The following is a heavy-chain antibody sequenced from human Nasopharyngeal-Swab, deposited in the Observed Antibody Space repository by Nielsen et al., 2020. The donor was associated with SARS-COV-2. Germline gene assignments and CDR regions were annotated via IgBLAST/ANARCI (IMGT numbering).Heavy chain of an antibody. Sequence: SEPLSLTFTVSGGSISSVSYYWSWIRPPAGKGLEWIWRIYTSGSTNYNPSLPSRVTISVDTSKNQFSLKLSSVTAADTAVYYCASTAMGIGIGSEYYFDYWGQGTLVTVSS. D-gene: IGHD5-18*01. J-gene: IGHJ4*02. V-gene: IGHV4-61*02. CDR3: ASTAMGIGIGSEYYFDY. CDR2: IYTSGST. CDR1: GGSISSVSYY.